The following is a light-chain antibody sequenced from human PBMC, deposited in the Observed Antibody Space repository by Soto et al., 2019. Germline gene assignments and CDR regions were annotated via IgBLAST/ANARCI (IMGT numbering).Light chain of an antibody. J-gene: IGLJ1*01. V-gene: IGLV2-14*01. CDR3: VSYTDTDTLV. CDR2: EVR. Sequence: QSALTQPASVSGSPGQSITISCTGTSSDVGGYDFVSWYQHHPGKAPKLLIHEVRNRPSGVSHRFSGSKSGNTASLTISGLRADDEADYFCVSYTDTDTLVFGTGTKVTAL. CDR1: SSDVGGYDF.